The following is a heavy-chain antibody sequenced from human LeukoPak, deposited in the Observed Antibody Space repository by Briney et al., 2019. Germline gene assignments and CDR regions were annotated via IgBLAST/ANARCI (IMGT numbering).Heavy chain of an antibody. CDR1: GYSISSGFY. D-gene: IGHD6-13*01. V-gene: IGHV4-38-2*02. CDR2: IYHSGST. J-gene: IGHJ6*03. Sequence: PPETLSLTCTVSGYSISSGFYWGWIRQPPGKGLEWIGSIYHSGSTYYNPSLKSRVTISIDTSKNQFSLKLSSVTAADTAVYYCARDNQQRYYMDVWGKGTTVTVSS. CDR3: ARDNQQRYYMDV.